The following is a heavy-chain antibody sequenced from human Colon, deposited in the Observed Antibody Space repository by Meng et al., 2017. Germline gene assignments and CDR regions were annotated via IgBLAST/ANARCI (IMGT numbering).Heavy chain of an antibody. CDR1: GYSFTSYG. Sequence: QVNLFQSGPELKKPGAQVKVACQASGYSFTSYGMHWLRQAPGQRPEWMGWIYPADGNRRYSQKFQDRLTITTDTFARTAYMELSSLRSEDTAVYFCARDERGGPYYFDYWGQGTLVTVSS. V-gene: IGHV1-3*01. CDR2: IYPADGNR. CDR3: ARDERGGPYYFDY. J-gene: IGHJ4*02.